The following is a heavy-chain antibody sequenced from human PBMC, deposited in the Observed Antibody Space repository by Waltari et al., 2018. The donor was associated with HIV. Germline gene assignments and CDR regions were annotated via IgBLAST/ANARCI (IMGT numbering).Heavy chain of an antibody. D-gene: IGHD2-15*01. CDR3: ARGGCSGRTCYSKSFDL. V-gene: IGHV1-69*01. Sequence: QVQLVQSGAEMKMPESSVKVSCKASGGGFSSYTISWVRQAPGQGLEWMGGISPKFGATNYAQKCQGRVTISADESTSTVYLELTSLRPDDTAVFYCARGGCSGRTCYSKSFDLWGQGTRVTVSS. CDR2: ISPKFGAT. CDR1: GGGFSSYT. J-gene: IGHJ3*01.